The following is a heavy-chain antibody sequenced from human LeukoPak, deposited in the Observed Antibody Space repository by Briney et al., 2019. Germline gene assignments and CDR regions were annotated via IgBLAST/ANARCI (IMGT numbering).Heavy chain of an antibody. J-gene: IGHJ4*02. CDR2: ISSSGSTI. D-gene: IGHD6-19*01. CDR3: AREGGIAVAGTVDY. Sequence: QPGGSLRLSCAASGFTFSSYEMNRVRQAPGKGLEWVSYISSSGSTIYYADSVKGRFTISRDNAKNTLYLQMNSLRAEDTAVYYCAREGGIAVAGTVDYWGQGTLVTVSS. V-gene: IGHV3-48*03. CDR1: GFTFSSYE.